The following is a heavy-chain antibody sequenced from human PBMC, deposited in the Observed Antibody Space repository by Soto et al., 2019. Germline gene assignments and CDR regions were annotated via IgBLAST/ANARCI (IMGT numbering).Heavy chain of an antibody. J-gene: IGHJ4*02. V-gene: IGHV4-38-2*01. CDR1: GYSITSGFY. Sequence: KASETLSLTCGVSGYSITSGFYWGWVRQSPGKGLEWIGIISYSAKTFYNPSLASRFSMAVDSSKNQFSLRLTSVTAADTALYYCTRGAGAPWVRFDSWGRGILVTVSS. CDR3: TRGAGAPWVRFDS. D-gene: IGHD3-16*01. CDR2: ISYSAKT.